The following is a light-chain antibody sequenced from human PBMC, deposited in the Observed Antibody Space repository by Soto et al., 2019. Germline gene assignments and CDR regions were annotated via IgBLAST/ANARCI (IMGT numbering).Light chain of an antibody. V-gene: IGKV3-20*01. J-gene: IGKJ4*01. CDR1: QSVSSTY. Sequence: EIVLTQSPGTLSLSPGERATLSCRASQSVSSTYLAWYQQKPGQAPRLLIYGASNMATGIPDRFSGSGSGTDFTLTISRLEPEDCAVYYCQQYGSSPLLTFGGGTKVEIK. CDR3: QQYGSSPLLT. CDR2: GAS.